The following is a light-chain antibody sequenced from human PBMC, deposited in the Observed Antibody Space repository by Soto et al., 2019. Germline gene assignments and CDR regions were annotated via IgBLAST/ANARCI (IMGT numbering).Light chain of an antibody. CDR2: KAS. V-gene: IGKV1-5*03. CDR3: QQCNNYWT. Sequence: DIPMTQSPSTLSASVGDRVTITCRASQSISYWLAWYQQKPGKAPNLLIYKASSLESGVPSRFSGSGSGTESTLTISSLQPDDCATYYGQQCNNYWTFGQGTKVEIK. J-gene: IGKJ1*01. CDR1: QSISYW.